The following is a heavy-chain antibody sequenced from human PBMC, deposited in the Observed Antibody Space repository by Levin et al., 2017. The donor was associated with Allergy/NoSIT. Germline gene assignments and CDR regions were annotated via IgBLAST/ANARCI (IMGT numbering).Heavy chain of an antibody. CDR1: GFTFSTFG. CDR2: ITGSDGRT. CDR3: AKFGAFDI. J-gene: IGHJ3*02. D-gene: IGHD3-10*01. Sequence: QPGGSLRLSCVASGFTFSTFGMTWVRQAPGKGLEWVSAITGSDGRTFYADSVKGRFTISRDNSKNTLYLQMNSLRLEDTAMYFCAKFGAFDIWGQGTMVTVSS. V-gene: IGHV3-23*01.